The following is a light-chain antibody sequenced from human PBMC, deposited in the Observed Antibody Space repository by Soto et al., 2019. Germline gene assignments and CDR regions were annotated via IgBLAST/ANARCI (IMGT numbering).Light chain of an antibody. J-gene: IGLJ2*01. CDR1: TGGVTSSHY. Sequence: QAVVTQEPSLTVSPGGTVTLTCGSSTGGVTSSHYPYWFQQKPGQAPRTLIYDTSTKHSWTPARFSGSLLGGKAALTLSGAQPEDEDDYYCLLSYVDARPVVFGGGTKVTVL. V-gene: IGLV7-46*01. CDR2: DTS. CDR3: LLSYVDARPVV.